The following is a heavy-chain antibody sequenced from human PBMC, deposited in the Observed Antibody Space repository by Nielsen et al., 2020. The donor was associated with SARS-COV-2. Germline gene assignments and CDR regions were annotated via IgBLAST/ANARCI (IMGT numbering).Heavy chain of an antibody. CDR3: ARDSDPYMIVEVGYFDY. CDR1: GFTFSSYD. D-gene: IGHD3-22*01. J-gene: IGHJ4*02. V-gene: IGHV3-13*01. Sequence: GESLKISCAASGFTFSSYDMHWVRQATGKGLEWVSVIGTAGDTYYPGSVKGRFTISRENAKNSLYLQMNSLRAEDTAVYYCARDSDPYMIVEVGYFDYWGQGTLVTVSS. CDR2: IGTAGDT.